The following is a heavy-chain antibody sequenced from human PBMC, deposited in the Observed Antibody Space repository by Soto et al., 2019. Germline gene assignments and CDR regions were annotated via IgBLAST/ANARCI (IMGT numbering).Heavy chain of an antibody. Sequence: PGGSLRLSCAASGFTFSGSAMHWVRQASGKGLEWVGRIRSKANSYATAYAASVKGRFTISRDDSKNTAYLQMNSLKTEDTAVYYCTRHKDPHFVTIFGVVNPPNKYYGMDVWGQGTTVTVSS. CDR3: TRHKDPHFVTIFGVVNPPNKYYGMDV. D-gene: IGHD3-3*01. V-gene: IGHV3-73*01. J-gene: IGHJ6*02. CDR1: GFTFSGSA. CDR2: IRSKANSYAT.